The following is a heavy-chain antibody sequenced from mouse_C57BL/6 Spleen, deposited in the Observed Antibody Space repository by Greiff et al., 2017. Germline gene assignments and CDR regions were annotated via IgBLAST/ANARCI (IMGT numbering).Heavy chain of an antibody. CDR1: GYTFTDYY. D-gene: IGHD1-1*01. V-gene: IGHV1-76*01. Sequence: VQLQQSGAELVRPGASVKLSCKASGYTFTDYYINWVKQRPGQGLEWIARIYPGSGNTYYNEKFKGKATLTAEKSSSTAYMQLSSLTSEDSAVYFGARSRNYYGLYAMDYWGQGTSVTVSS. CDR3: ARSRNYYGLYAMDY. CDR2: IYPGSGNT. J-gene: IGHJ4*01.